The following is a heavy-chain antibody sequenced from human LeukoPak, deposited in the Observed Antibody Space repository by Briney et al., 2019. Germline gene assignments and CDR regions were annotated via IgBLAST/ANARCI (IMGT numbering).Heavy chain of an antibody. CDR3: ARGEWELLPFDY. Sequence: SETLSLTCTVSGGSITTYYWSWIRQPPGKELEWIGYFYYAGSTNYNPSLKSRVTISVDTSKNQFSLKLISVTAADTAVYHCARGEWELLPFDYWGQGTLVTVSS. V-gene: IGHV4-59*12. CDR1: GGSITTYY. J-gene: IGHJ4*02. CDR2: FYYAGST. D-gene: IGHD1-26*01.